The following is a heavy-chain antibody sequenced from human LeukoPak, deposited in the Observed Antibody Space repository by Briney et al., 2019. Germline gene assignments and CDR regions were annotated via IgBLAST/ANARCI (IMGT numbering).Heavy chain of an antibody. CDR3: VGAAAALFDY. J-gene: IGHJ4*02. CDR1: GFTFDDYA. Sequence: PGRSLRLSCAASGFTFDDYAMHWVRQAPGKGLEWVSGISWNSGSIGYADSVKGRFTISRDNSKNTLYLQMNSLRPEDTAVYYCVGAAAALFDYWGQGTLVTVSS. CDR2: ISWNSGSI. D-gene: IGHD6-13*01. V-gene: IGHV3-9*01.